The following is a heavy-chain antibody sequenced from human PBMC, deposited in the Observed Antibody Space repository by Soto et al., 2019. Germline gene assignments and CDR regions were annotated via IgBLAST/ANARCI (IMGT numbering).Heavy chain of an antibody. J-gene: IGHJ6*02. CDR3: ARGKFGELAIYYGMDV. CDR1: GYTFTGYY. V-gene: IGHV1-2*04. CDR2: INPNSGGT. D-gene: IGHD3-10*01. Sequence: GASVKVSCKASGYTFTGYYMHWVRQAPGQGLEWMGWINPNSGGTNYAQKFQGWVTMTRDTSISTAYMELSRLRSDDTAVYYCARGKFGELAIYYGMDVWGQGTTVTVSS.